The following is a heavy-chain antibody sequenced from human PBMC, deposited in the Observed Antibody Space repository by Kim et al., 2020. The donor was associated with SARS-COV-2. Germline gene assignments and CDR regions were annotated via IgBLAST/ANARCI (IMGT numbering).Heavy chain of an antibody. CDR3: AKDAWGTFDY. V-gene: IGHV3-30*04. CDR1: GFTFSNFA. D-gene: IGHD7-27*01. Sequence: GGSLRLSCAASGFTFSNFAMHWVRQTPGKGLEWVAFMSYDGSNKYYADSVKGRFTISKDNSKNTLYLQMDSLTPEDTAVYYCAKDAWGTFDYWGQGTLVTVSS. J-gene: IGHJ4*02. CDR2: MSYDGSNK.